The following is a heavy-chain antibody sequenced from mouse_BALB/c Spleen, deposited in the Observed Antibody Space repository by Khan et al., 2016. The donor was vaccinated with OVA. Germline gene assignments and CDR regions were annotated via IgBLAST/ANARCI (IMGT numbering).Heavy chain of an antibody. CDR2: IWSAGST. V-gene: IGHV2-2*02. CDR3: ARRGYDYGRGALFAY. Sequence: QVQLKQSGPGLVQPSQSLSITCTVSGFSLSNYSVHWVRQSPGKDLEWLGVIWSAGSTDYNAALISRLTISTDNSRSQVFFKMNSLQPKDTAIYYCARRGYDYGRGALFAYWGQGTLVTVSA. J-gene: IGHJ3*01. D-gene: IGHD2-4*01. CDR1: GFSLSNYS.